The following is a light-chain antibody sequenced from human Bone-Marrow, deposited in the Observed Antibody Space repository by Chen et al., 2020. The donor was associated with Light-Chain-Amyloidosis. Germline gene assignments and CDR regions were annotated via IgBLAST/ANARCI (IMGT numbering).Light chain of an antibody. V-gene: IGLV3-25*03. CDR1: DLPTKY. CDR3: QSADSSGTYEVI. J-gene: IGLJ2*01. Sequence: SSELTQPPSVSVSPGQTARITCSGDDLPTKYAYWYQQKPGQAPVLVIHRDTERPSGISERFSGCSSGTTDTLTISGVQAEDEADYHCQSADSSGTYEVIFGGGTKLTVL. CDR2: RDT.